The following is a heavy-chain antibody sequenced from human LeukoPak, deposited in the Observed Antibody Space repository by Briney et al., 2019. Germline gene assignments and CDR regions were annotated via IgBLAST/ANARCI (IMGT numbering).Heavy chain of an antibody. Sequence: GGSLRLSCAASGFAFSSYSMNWVRQAPGKGLEWVSYISSSGSIIYYVDSVKGRFTISRDNSKNTLYLQMKSLRAEDTAVYFCAKSRRQSGTYFDYWGQGTLVTASS. J-gene: IGHJ4*02. CDR3: AKSRRQSGTYFDY. V-gene: IGHV3-48*01. CDR1: GFAFSSYS. CDR2: ISSSGSII. D-gene: IGHD1-26*01.